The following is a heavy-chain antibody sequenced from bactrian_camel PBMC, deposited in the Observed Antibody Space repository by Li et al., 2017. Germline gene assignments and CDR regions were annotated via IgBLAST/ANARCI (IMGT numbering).Heavy chain of an antibody. V-gene: IGHV3S53*01. CDR3: AARDDGSCSLNPGWTY. D-gene: IGHD3*01. CDR1: SRMYCM. Sequence: HVQLVESGGGSVQTGGSLRLSCAVASRMYCMGWYRRAPGKEREAVASISPPIVTAWYAEAVKGRFTISQDSIDNTLYLQMNSLKPEDTAIYYCAARDDGSCSLNPGWTYRGQGTQVTVS. J-gene: IGHJ4*01. CDR2: ISPPIVTA.